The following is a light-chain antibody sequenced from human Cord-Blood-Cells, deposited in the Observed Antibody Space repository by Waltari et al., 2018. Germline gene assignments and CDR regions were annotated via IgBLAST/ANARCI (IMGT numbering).Light chain of an antibody. V-gene: IGKV3-11*01. CDR3: QQRFT. Sequence: EIVLTQSPATLSLSPGERATRSCRASQSVSSYLAWYQQKPGQAPRLLIYDASNRATGIPARFSGSGSGTDFTLTISSLEPEDFAVYYCQQRFTFGPGTKVDIK. J-gene: IGKJ3*01. CDR2: DAS. CDR1: QSVSSY.